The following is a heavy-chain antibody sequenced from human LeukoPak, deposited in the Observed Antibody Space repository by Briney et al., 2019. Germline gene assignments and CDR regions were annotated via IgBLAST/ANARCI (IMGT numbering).Heavy chain of an antibody. Sequence: GGSLRLSCAASGFTFSSYAVSWVRQAPGKGLEWVSAISGSGGSTYYADSVKGRFTISRDNSKNTLYLQMNSLRAEDTAVYYCAKAFAVSWYFQDWGQGTLVTVSS. CDR1: GFTFSSYA. CDR3: AKAFAVSWYFQD. J-gene: IGHJ1*01. V-gene: IGHV3-23*01. CDR2: ISGSGGST.